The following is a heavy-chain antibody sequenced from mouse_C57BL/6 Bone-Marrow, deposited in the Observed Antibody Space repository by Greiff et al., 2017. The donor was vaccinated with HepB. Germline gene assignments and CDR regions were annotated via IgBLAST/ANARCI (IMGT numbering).Heavy chain of an antibody. CDR2: IYPGDGDT. V-gene: IGHV1-82*01. CDR1: GYAFSSSW. Sequence: VQGVESGPELVKPGASVKISCKASGYAFSSSWMNWVKQRPGKGLEWIGRIYPGDGDTNYNGKFKGKATLTADKSSSTAYMQLSSLTSEDSAVYFCARSHYYGSEYWYFDVWGTGTTVTVSS. D-gene: IGHD1-1*01. CDR3: ARSHYYGSEYWYFDV. J-gene: IGHJ1*03.